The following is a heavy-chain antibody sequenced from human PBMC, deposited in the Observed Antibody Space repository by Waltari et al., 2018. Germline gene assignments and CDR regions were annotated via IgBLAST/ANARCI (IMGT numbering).Heavy chain of an antibody. CDR2: IYYSGST. CDR1: GGSISGADYY. CDR3: ARDRGYSGYDLPDAFDI. J-gene: IGHJ3*02. Sequence: QVQLQESGPGLVKPSQTLSLICTVSGGSISGADYYWSWVRQPPGKGLEWIGYIYYSGSTYYNPSLKSRVTISVDTSKNQFSLKLSSVTAADTAVYYCARDRGYSGYDLPDAFDIWGLGTIVTVSS. D-gene: IGHD5-12*01. V-gene: IGHV4-30-4*08.